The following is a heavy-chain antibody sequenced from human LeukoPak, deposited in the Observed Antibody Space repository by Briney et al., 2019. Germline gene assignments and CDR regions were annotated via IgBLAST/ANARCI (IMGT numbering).Heavy chain of an antibody. D-gene: IGHD3-10*01. CDR1: GFTFSSYG. CDR3: AKLHQGKSGMVMVRDFFDY. V-gene: IGHV3-23*01. J-gene: IGHJ4*02. Sequence: GGSLRLSCAASGFTFSSYGMSWVRQAPGKGLEWVSGISGSGGSTYYADYADSVKGRFSISRDNSKNTLYLQMNSLRAEDTAVYYCAKLHQGKSGMVMVRDFFDYWGQGTLVTVSS. CDR2: ISGSGGST.